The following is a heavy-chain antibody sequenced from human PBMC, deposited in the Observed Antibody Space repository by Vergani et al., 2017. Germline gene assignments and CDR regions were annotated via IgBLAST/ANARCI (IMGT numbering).Heavy chain of an antibody. D-gene: IGHD1-26*01. CDR1: GGSITSGSFY. J-gene: IGHJ5*02. Sequence: QVQLHESGPGLVKPSQTLSLTCTVSGGSITSGSFYWSWIRQPAGKGLEWIGRIHSSGTTNYNPSLKSRVTLSVETPKHQLSLRMTSVTAAATAVYYCARDSWTSELRRVCWFDTWGQGTLVSVSS. CDR3: ARDSWTSELRRVCWFDT. V-gene: IGHV4-61*02. CDR2: IHSSGTT.